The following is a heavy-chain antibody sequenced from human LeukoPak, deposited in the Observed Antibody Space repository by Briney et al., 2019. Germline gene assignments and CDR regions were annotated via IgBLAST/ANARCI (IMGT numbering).Heavy chain of an antibody. CDR1: GFTFSTYG. V-gene: IGHV3-30*02. J-gene: IGHJ4*02. Sequence: GGSLRLSCAASGFTFSTYGIHWVRQAPGKGLEWGSFIRNNGDNKYYADSVRGRFTISRDNSKNTLYLQMNTLRTDDTAVYYCVTSKGAGYFDYWGQGTLVTVSS. CDR2: IRNNGDNK. CDR3: VTSKGAGYFDY. D-gene: IGHD6-19*01.